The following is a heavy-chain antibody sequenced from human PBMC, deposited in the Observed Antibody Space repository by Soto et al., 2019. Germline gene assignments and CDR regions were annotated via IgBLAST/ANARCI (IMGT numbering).Heavy chain of an antibody. CDR3: ARTRSGWSDFNYYSLDV. CDR2: ISYDSTKT. V-gene: IGHV3-30*03. D-gene: IGHD6-13*01. J-gene: IGHJ6*02. Sequence: GGSLRLSCAASGFTFNSYGMHWVRQGPGHALDWVAFISYDSTKTYYADSVKGRFTISRDNSNSALYVQMNSLTGEDTAVYYCARTRSGWSDFNYYSLDVWGQGTTVTVSS. CDR1: GFTFNSYG.